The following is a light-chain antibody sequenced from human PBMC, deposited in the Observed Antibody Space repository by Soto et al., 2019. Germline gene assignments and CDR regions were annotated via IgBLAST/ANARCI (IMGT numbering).Light chain of an antibody. V-gene: IGKV1-39*01. Sequence: IQMTQSPSSLSASVGDRVTITCRVSQNIDIFLNWYHQKPGRAPNLLIYGASTLQNGVPSRFSGSGSGTDFSLTISSLQPEDFGTYYCQQSYSAPPLTFGAGTKVDI. CDR2: GAS. J-gene: IGKJ4*01. CDR1: QNIDIF. CDR3: QQSYSAPPLT.